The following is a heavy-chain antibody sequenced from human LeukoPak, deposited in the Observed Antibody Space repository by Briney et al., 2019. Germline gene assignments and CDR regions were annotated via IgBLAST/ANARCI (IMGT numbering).Heavy chain of an antibody. D-gene: IGHD5-18*01. CDR3: ARNTAMVTDY. CDR2: IYYSGST. Sequence: SETLSLTCTVSGGSISSSSYYWGWIRQPPGKGLEWIGSIYYSGSTNYNPSLKSRVTISVDTSKNQFSLKLSSVTAADTAVYYCARNTAMVTDYWGQGTLVTVSS. V-gene: IGHV4-39*07. CDR1: GGSISSSSYY. J-gene: IGHJ4*02.